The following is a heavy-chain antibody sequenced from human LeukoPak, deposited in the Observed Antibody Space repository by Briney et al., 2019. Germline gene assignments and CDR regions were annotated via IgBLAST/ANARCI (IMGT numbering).Heavy chain of an antibody. CDR1: GGSVSSSTYY. Sequence: PSETLTLTCTVSGGSVSSSTYYWGWIRQPQRKGLEWIGSMFYSGSTYFNPSHKSRVTMSVDTSNNQFSLNLSSVTAADTAVFYCARHFDRENAFYIWGQGTMVTVSS. D-gene: IGHD3-22*01. J-gene: IGHJ3*02. CDR2: MFYSGST. V-gene: IGHV4-39*01. CDR3: ARHFDRENAFYI.